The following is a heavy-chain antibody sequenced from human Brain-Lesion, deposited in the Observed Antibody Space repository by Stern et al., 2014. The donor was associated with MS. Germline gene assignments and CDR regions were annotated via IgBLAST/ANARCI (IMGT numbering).Heavy chain of an antibody. CDR3: ARGERWFDS. J-gene: IGHJ5*01. CDR1: GFTFSNYW. V-gene: IGHV3-74*02. Sequence: EVQLVQSGGGFVQPGGSLRLSCAASGFTFSNYWMHWVRQAPGKGLVWVSRVNNDGRRTSYADSVKGRFTMSRDNAKNTLYLQMNSLRVEDTAIYYCARGERWFDSWCQGTLVTVSS. D-gene: IGHD3-10*01. CDR2: VNNDGRRT.